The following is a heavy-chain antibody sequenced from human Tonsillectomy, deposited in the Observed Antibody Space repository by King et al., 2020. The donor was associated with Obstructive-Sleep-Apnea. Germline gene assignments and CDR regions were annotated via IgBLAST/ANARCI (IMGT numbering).Heavy chain of an antibody. D-gene: IGHD5-18*01. V-gene: IGHV3-48*04. CDR1: GFTFSSFS. Sequence: VQLVESGGGLVQPGGSLRLSCAASGFTFSSFSMNWVRQAPGKGLEWVSYVDNSGNTIYYADSMKGRLIISRDNARNSLYLQMNSLRVEDTAVYYCARGGRGYSYGPFDSWGQGSLVTVSS. CDR3: ARGGRGYSYGPFDS. J-gene: IGHJ4*02. CDR2: VDNSGNTI.